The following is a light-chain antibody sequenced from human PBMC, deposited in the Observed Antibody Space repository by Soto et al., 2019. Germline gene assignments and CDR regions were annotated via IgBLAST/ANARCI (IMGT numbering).Light chain of an antibody. Sequence: DIPMTQSPSSLSASVGDRVTITCRASQGIRHDLGWYQQKPGKAPTRLIYSASSLQSWVPSRFSGSGSGTEFTLTLSSLQPEDSATYYCLQHNSYPQTFGQGTKVEIK. CDR2: SAS. CDR1: QGIRHD. CDR3: LQHNSYPQT. J-gene: IGKJ1*01. V-gene: IGKV1-17*01.